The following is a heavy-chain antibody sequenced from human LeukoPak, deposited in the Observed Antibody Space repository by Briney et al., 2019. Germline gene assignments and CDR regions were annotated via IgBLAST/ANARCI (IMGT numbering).Heavy chain of an antibody. J-gene: IGHJ4*02. D-gene: IGHD2-21*02. CDR1: AGSISSGDYY. V-gene: IGHV4-30-4*01. Sequence: SQTLSLTCTVSAGSISSGDYYWSWIRQPPGKRLEWIGYIYYSGSTYYNPSLKSRVTISVDTSKNEFSLKLSSVTAADTAVYYCARGPPAAYCGGDCYLGWDYWGQGTLVTVSS. CDR3: ARGPPAAYCGGDCYLGWDY. CDR2: IYYSGST.